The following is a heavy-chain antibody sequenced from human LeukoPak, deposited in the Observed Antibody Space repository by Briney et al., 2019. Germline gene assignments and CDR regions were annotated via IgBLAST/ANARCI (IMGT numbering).Heavy chain of an antibody. D-gene: IGHD5-18*01. CDR2: ISGSGGST. Sequence: GGSLRLSCAASGFTFSSYATSWVRQAPGKGLEWVSAISGSGGSTYYADSVKGRFTISRDNSKNTLYLQMNSLRAEDTAVYYCAKAPRGYSSYYFDYWGQGTLVTVSS. J-gene: IGHJ4*02. CDR3: AKAPRGYSSYYFDY. CDR1: GFTFSSYA. V-gene: IGHV3-23*01.